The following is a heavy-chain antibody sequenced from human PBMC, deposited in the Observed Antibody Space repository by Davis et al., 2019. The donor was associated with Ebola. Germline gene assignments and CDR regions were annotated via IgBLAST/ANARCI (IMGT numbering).Heavy chain of an antibody. D-gene: IGHD3-3*01. CDR2: IYYSGIT. Sequence: SETLSLTCTVSGGSIISSSSYWGWIRQPPRKGLEWIGSIYYSGITYYNPSLTSRVTISVYTSKNQFSLKLRSVTAADTAVYYCARQGWSGYSLRHWLDPWGRGTLVTVSS. J-gene: IGHJ5*02. CDR1: GGSIISSSSY. V-gene: IGHV4-39*01. CDR3: ARQGWSGYSLRHWLDP.